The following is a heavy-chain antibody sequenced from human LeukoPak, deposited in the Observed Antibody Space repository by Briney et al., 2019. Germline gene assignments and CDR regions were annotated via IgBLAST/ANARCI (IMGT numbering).Heavy chain of an antibody. V-gene: IGHV3-23*01. D-gene: IGHD6-13*01. Sequence: GGSLRLSCAASGITFSSYGMSWVRQAPGKGLEWVSSISSTGGTTYYADSVKGRFTISRDNSKNTLYLQMNSLRAEDTALYYCARDGSSWYTDYYMDVWGKGTTVTVSS. CDR2: ISSTGGTT. J-gene: IGHJ6*03. CDR1: GITFSSYG. CDR3: ARDGSSWYTDYYMDV.